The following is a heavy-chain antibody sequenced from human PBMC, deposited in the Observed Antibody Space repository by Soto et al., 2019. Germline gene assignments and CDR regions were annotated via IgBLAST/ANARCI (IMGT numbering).Heavy chain of an antibody. CDR1: GFTFSSYS. Sequence: EVQLVESGGGLVKPGGSLRLSCAASGFTFSSYSMNWVRQAPGKGLEWVSSISSSSSYIYYADSVKGRFTISRDNAKNSLYLKMNSLRAEDTAVYYCASSDYSNYFDYWGRGTLVTVSS. CDR2: ISSSSSYI. D-gene: IGHD4-4*01. CDR3: ASSDYSNYFDY. V-gene: IGHV3-21*01. J-gene: IGHJ4*02.